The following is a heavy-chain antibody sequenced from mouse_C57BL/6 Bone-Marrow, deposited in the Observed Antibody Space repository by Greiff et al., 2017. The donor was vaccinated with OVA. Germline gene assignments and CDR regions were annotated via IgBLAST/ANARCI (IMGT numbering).Heavy chain of an antibody. Sequence: EVKLMESGAGLVKPGGSLKLSCAASGFTFSSYAMSWVRQTPEKRLEWVAYISSGGDYIYYADTVKGRFTISRDNARNTLYLQMSSLKSEDTAMYYCTREDGLWRFAYWGQGTLVTVSA. V-gene: IGHV5-9-1*02. D-gene: IGHD1-1*02. J-gene: IGHJ3*01. CDR2: ISSGGDYI. CDR1: GFTFSSYA. CDR3: TREDGLWRFAY.